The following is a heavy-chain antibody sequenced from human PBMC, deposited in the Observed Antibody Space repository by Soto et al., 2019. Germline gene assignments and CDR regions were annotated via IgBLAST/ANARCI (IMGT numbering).Heavy chain of an antibody. J-gene: IGHJ6*02. CDR3: SRGGDYGILTGPRTRYGMDV. CDR2: INHSGST. D-gene: IGHD3-9*01. CDR1: GGSFSGYY. Sequence: VQLQQWGAGLLKPSETLSLTCAVYGGSFSGYYWSWIRQPPGKGLEWIGEINHSGSTNYKPSLKRRVTVTLDTSNIQFSLKRSCVTAADTAVYYCSRGGDYGILTGPRTRYGMDVWGQGTTVTVSS. V-gene: IGHV4-34*01.